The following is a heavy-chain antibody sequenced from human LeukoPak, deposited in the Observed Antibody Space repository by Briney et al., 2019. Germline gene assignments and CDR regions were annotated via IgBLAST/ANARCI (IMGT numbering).Heavy chain of an antibody. CDR1: GFTVSAKY. D-gene: IGHD6-13*01. CDR3: AKDEGELAAAGFMMDV. CDR2: IYSGGGT. Sequence: GGSLRLSCAASGFTVSAKYMSWVRQGPGKGLDWISSIYSGGGTNYADSVKGRFTISRDNSKNTLYLQMNSLRPEDTAVYYCAKDEGELAAAGFMMDVWGKGTTVTVSS. V-gene: IGHV3-66*02. J-gene: IGHJ6*04.